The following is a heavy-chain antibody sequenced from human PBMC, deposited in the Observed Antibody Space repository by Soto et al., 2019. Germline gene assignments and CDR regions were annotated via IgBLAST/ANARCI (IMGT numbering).Heavy chain of an antibody. CDR2: IKQDGSEK. D-gene: IGHD5-12*01. J-gene: IGHJ4*02. CDR1: GFTFSSYW. Sequence: EVQLVESGGGLVQPGGSPRLSCAASGFTFSSYWMSWVRQAPGKGLEWVANIKQDGSEKYYVDSVKGRFTISRDNAKNSLYLQMNSLRAEDTAVYYCARVGGYLFFDYWGQGTLVTVSS. V-gene: IGHV3-7*03. CDR3: ARVGGYLFFDY.